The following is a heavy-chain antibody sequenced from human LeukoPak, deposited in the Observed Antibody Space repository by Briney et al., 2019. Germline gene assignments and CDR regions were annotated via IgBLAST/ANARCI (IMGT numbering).Heavy chain of an antibody. CDR1: GYTFTDYY. V-gene: IGHV1-2*02. D-gene: IGHD1-26*01. Sequence: ASVKVSCKASGYTFTDYYMHWVRQAPGQGLEWMGWIKPNNGYTNYAQKFLGRVTMTRDTSISTVYVELKRLTSDDTAVYYCAREPVGPKRGYYYSYMDVWGEETTVTVSS. CDR3: AREPVGPKRGYYYSYMDV. J-gene: IGHJ6*03. CDR2: IKPNNGYT.